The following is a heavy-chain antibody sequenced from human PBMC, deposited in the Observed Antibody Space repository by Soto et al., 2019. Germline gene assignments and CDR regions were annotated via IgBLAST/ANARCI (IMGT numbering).Heavy chain of an antibody. D-gene: IGHD1-26*01. CDR2: IKQDGSEK. J-gene: IGHJ4*02. CDR1: GFTFSSYW. Sequence: GGSLRLSCAASGFTFSSYWMSWVRQAPGKGLEWVANIKQDGSEKYYVDSVKGRFTISRDNAKNSLYLQMNSLRAEDTAVYYCARVGSYWYFDYWGQGTLVTGLL. CDR3: ARVGSYWYFDY. V-gene: IGHV3-7*01.